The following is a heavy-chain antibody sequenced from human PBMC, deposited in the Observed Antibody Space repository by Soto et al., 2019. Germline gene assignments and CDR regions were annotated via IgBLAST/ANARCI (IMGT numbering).Heavy chain of an antibody. Sequence: SETLCLTCAVSGGSISSGCYSWSWIRQPPGKGLEWIGYIYHSGSTYYNPSLKSRVTISVDRSKNQFSLKLSSVTAADTAVYYCARVGGINAFDIWGQGTMVTVSS. J-gene: IGHJ3*02. CDR1: GGSISSGCYS. CDR3: ARVGGINAFDI. V-gene: IGHV4-30-2*01. CDR2: IYHSGST. D-gene: IGHD3-10*01.